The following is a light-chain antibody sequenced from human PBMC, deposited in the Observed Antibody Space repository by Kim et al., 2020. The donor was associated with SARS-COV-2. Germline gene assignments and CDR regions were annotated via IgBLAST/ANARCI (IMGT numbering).Light chain of an antibody. CDR2: QDS. CDR1: KLGNKY. V-gene: IGLV3-1*01. J-gene: IGLJ3*02. Sequence: SYELTQPPSVSVSPGQTASITCSGDKLGNKYTCWYQQKPGQSPVFVIYQDSKRPSGIPERFSGSNSGNTATLTISGTQAMDEADYYCQAWDRTTVVFGGGTQLTVL. CDR3: QAWDRTTVV.